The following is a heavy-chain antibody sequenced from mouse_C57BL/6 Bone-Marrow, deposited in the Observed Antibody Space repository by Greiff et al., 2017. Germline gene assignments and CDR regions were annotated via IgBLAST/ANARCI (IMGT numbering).Heavy chain of an antibody. CDR2: IYPGSGST. D-gene: IGHD2-4*01. CDR1: GYTFTSYW. J-gene: IGHJ2*01. CDR3: ERDEYDGGYFDY. Sequence: QVQLQQPGAELVKPGASVKMSCKASGYTFTSYWITWVKQRPGQGLEWIGDIYPGSGSTNYNEKFKSKATLTVDTSSSTAYMQLSSLTSEDSAVYYCERDEYDGGYFDYWGQGTTLTVSS. V-gene: IGHV1-55*01.